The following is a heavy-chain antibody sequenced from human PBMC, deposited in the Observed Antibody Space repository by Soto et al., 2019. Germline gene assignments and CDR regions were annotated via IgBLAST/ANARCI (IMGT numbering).Heavy chain of an antibody. CDR2: IYWDDDQ. D-gene: IGHD4-4*01. J-gene: IGHJ5*02. CDR3: AHNDYSKFNWFDP. CDR1: GFSLTTTEMG. Sequence: QITLKESGPTLVKPTQTLTLTCTFSGFSLTTTEMGVAWIRQPPGKALEWLALIYWDDDQRCNPSLRNRLTITKDSSKNQVVLQMTNMGPEDTATYYCAHNDYSKFNWFDPWGQGTLVTVSS. V-gene: IGHV2-5*02.